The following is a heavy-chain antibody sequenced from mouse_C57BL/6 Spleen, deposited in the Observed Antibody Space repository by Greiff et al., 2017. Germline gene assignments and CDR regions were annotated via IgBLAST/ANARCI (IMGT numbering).Heavy chain of an antibody. Sequence: VKLMESGPGLVAPSQSLSITCTVSGFSLTSYAISGVRQPPGKGLEWLGVIWTGGGTNYNSALKSRLSISKDNSKSQVFLKMNSLQTDDTARYYCARILGRDYYAMDYWGQGTSVTVSS. J-gene: IGHJ4*01. CDR3: ARILGRDYYAMDY. V-gene: IGHV2-9-1*01. D-gene: IGHD4-1*01. CDR1: GFSLTSYA. CDR2: IWTGGGT.